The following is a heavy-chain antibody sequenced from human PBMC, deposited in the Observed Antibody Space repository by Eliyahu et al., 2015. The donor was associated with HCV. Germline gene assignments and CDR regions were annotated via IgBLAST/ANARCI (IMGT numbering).Heavy chain of an antibody. D-gene: IGHD3-22*01. CDR2: IIPIFGTA. CDR1: GGTFSSYA. V-gene: IGHV1-69*01. Sequence: QVQLVQSGAEVKKPGSSVKVSCKASGGTFSSYAIXWVRQAPGQGLEWMGGIIPIFGTANYAQKFQGRVTITADESTSTAYMELSSLRSEDTAVYYCARGYYDSSGYYVLFPYYYGMDVWGQGTTVTVSS. CDR3: ARGYYDSSGYYVLFPYYYGMDV. J-gene: IGHJ6*02.